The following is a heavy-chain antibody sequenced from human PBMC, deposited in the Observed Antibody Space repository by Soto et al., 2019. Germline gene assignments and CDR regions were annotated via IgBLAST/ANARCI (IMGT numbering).Heavy chain of an antibody. CDR1: GFIFSSYG. CDR3: ARGTPSYDFWSGGVAFDI. Sequence: GGSLRLSCAASGFIFSSYGMHWVRQAPGKGLEWVAIIWYDGSNKYYADSVKGRFTVSRDNSKNTLYLQMNSLRAEDTAVYYCARGTPSYDFWSGGVAFDIWGQGTMVTVSS. CDR2: IWYDGSNK. J-gene: IGHJ3*02. D-gene: IGHD3-3*01. V-gene: IGHV3-33*01.